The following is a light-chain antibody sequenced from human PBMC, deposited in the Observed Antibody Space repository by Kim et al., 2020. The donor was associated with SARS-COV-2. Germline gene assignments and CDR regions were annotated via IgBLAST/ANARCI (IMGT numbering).Light chain of an antibody. CDR2: DND. CDR1: SSNIGNNY. Sequence: QSVLTQPPSVSAAPGQKVTISCSGTSSNIGNNYVSWYQQFPGTAPKLLIYDNDNRPSGIPDRFSASKSGTSATLGIAVLQTGDEADYYCGTWDSSLDAAVFGGGTQLTVL. J-gene: IGLJ2*01. CDR3: GTWDSSLDAAV. V-gene: IGLV1-51*01.